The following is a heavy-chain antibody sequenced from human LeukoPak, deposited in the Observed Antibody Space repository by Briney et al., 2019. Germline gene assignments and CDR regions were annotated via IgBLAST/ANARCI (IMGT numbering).Heavy chain of an antibody. V-gene: IGHV3-33*01. CDR1: GFTFSSHG. CDR3: ARDYDSSGYSPLFDY. J-gene: IGHJ4*02. D-gene: IGHD3-22*01. CDR2: IWYDGSNK. Sequence: GGSLRLSCAASGFTFSSHGIHWVRQAPGKGLEWVALIWYDGSNKYYADSVKGRFTISRDNTKNTLYLQMNSLRAEDTAVYYCARDYDSSGYSPLFDYWGQGTLVTVSS.